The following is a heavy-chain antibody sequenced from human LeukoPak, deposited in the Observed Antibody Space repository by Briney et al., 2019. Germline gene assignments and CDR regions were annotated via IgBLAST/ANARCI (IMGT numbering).Heavy chain of an antibody. V-gene: IGHV3-33*06. CDR2: IWYDGSKK. CDR3: AKGGYYGMDV. CDR1: GFTFSRDG. J-gene: IGHJ6*02. Sequence: GGSLRLSCAASGFTFSRDGMHWVRQAPGKGLEWVAVIWYDGSKKYYADSVKGRFTISRDNSKNTLYLQMNSLRAEDTAVYYCAKGGYYGMDVWGQGTTVTVSS.